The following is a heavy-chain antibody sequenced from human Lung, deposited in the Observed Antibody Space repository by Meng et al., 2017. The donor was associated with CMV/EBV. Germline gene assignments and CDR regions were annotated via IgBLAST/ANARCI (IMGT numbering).Heavy chain of an antibody. J-gene: IGHJ6*04. CDR1: GGTFSNYV. Sequence: SVXVSXXASGGTFSNYVFSWVRQAPGQGLEWMGGIIPIFGIANYAQKFQGRVTIATDESTSTAYMELISLRPEDTAVYYCARDRTGDCSSTSCYNYYYYYGMDVWGEGXTVTVSS. V-gene: IGHV1-69*05. D-gene: IGHD2-2*02. CDR3: ARDRTGDCSSTSCYNYYYYYGMDV. CDR2: IIPIFGIA.